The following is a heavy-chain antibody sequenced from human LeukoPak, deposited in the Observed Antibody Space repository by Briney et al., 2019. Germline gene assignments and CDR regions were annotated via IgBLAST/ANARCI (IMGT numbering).Heavy chain of an antibody. V-gene: IGHV4-34*01. CDR3: ARGGISNRFDP. CDR2: INHSGST. J-gene: IGHJ5*02. Sequence: PSETLSLTCAVYGGSFSGYYWSWIRQPPGKGLEWIGEINHSGSTNYNPSLKSRVTISVDTSKNQFSLKLSSVTAADTAVYYCARGGISNRFDPWGQGTLVTVSS. D-gene: IGHD2-15*01. CDR1: GGSFSGYY.